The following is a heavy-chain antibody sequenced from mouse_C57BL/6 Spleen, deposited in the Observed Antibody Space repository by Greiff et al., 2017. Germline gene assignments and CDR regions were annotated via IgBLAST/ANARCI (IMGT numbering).Heavy chain of an antibody. CDR1: GYSITSGYY. J-gene: IGHJ2*01. D-gene: IGHD2-3*01. CDR2: ISYDGSN. Sequence: VQLKESGPGLVKPSQSLSLTCSVTGYSITSGYYRNWIRQLPGNKLEWMGYISYDGSNNYNPSLKNRIPITRDTTKNQFFLKLYSVTTEDTATYYCANEGIYDGYLYYFDYWGQGTTLTVSS. V-gene: IGHV3-6*01. CDR3: ANEGIYDGYLYYFDY.